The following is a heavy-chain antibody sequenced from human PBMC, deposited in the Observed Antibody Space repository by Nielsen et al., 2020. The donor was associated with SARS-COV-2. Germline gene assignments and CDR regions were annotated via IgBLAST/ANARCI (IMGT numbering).Heavy chain of an antibody. D-gene: IGHD3-10*01. CDR2: ISSSSSYI. J-gene: IGHJ4*02. Sequence: GGSLRLSCAASGFTFSSYSMNWVRQAPGKGLEWVSSISSSSSYIYYADSVKGRFTISRDNAKNSLYLQMNSLRAEDTAVYYCARDYNGKPGGMVWGQGTLVTVSS. V-gene: IGHV3-21*01. CDR1: GFTFSSYS. CDR3: ARDYNGKPGGMV.